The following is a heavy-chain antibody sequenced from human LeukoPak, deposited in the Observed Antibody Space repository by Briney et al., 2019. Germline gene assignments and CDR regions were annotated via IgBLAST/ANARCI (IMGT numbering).Heavy chain of an antibody. CDR3: AKDPNGDYVGAFDG. CDR2: ITVNGGGI. Sequence: GGSLRLSCAPSGFTINIYAMTWVRQAPGKGLEWVSSITVNGGGISYADSVKGRFTISRDNSKNTLYLQMNSLRAEDTAVYYCAKDPNGDYVGAFDGWDQGTRVTVSS. CDR1: GFTINIYA. J-gene: IGHJ3*01. D-gene: IGHD4-17*01. V-gene: IGHV3-23*01.